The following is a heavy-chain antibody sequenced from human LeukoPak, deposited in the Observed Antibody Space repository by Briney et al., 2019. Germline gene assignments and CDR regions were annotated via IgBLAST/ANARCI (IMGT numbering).Heavy chain of an antibody. CDR2: IIPIFGTA. CDR1: GGTFSSYA. D-gene: IGHD3-3*01. CDR3: ARDRRDHYDFWSGYPFDY. J-gene: IGHJ4*02. Sequence: ASVKVSCKASGGTFSSYAISWVRQAPGQGLEWMGGIIPIFGTANYAQKFQGRVTITADESTSTAYMELSSLRSEDTAVYYCARDRRDHYDFWSGYPFDYWGQGTLVTVSS. V-gene: IGHV1-69*13.